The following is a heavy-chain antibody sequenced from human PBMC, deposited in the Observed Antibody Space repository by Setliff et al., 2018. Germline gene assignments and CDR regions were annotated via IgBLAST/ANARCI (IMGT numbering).Heavy chain of an antibody. D-gene: IGHD3-3*01. J-gene: IGHJ3*02. CDR1: GGTFSSYD. V-gene: IGHV1-69*06. CDR2: IIPIFGTA. CDR3: AISTIFGVVSPTPDAFDI. Sequence: EASVKVSCKASGGTFSSYDISWVRQAPGQGLEWMGRIIPIFGTANYAQKFQGRVTITADKSTSTAYMELSSLRSEDTAVYYCAISTIFGVVSPTPDAFDIWGQGTMVTVSS.